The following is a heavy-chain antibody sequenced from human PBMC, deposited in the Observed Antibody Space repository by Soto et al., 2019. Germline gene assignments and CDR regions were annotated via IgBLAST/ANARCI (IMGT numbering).Heavy chain of an antibody. D-gene: IGHD3-22*01. CDR2: IYYSGST. V-gene: IGHV4-31*03. CDR3: ARGSDSSGYYVGLGAAFDI. Sequence: LSLTCTVSGGSISGGGYYWSWIRQHPGKGLEWIGYIYYSGSTYYNPSLKSRVTISVDTSKNQFSLKLSSVTAADTAVYYCARGSDSSGYYVGLGAAFDIWGQGTMVTVSS. CDR1: GGSISGGGYY. J-gene: IGHJ3*02.